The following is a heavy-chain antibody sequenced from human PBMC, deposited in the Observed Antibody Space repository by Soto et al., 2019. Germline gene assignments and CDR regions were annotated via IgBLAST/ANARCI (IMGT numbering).Heavy chain of an antibody. V-gene: IGHV3-74*01. D-gene: IGHD3-3*01. J-gene: IGHJ4*02. Sequence: EVQLVDSGGDLVQSGGALGLSCAASGFSFRSYWRHWVRQAPGKGLVWVARISSDGSTTTYADSASGRFIISRDNDANILYLQMSSLRADDTAVYYCAIEYYGVWTGYYNDFWGQGTLVTVSS. CDR3: AIEYYGVWTGYYNDF. CDR2: ISSDGSTT. CDR1: GFSFRSYW.